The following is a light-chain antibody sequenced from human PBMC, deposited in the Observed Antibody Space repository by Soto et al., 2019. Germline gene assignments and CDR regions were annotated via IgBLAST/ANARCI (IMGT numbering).Light chain of an antibody. CDR2: SNV. V-gene: IGLV1-44*01. CDR1: RLNIGSNL. Sequence: QSVLTQTPSASGTPGQRVSISYSGGRLNIGSNLVNWYQQLPGTAPKLLIYSNVQRPSGVPDRFSGSKSGTSASLAISGLQSEDEADYYCAAWDDTLKGVIFGGGTKLTVL. J-gene: IGLJ2*01. CDR3: AAWDDTLKGVI.